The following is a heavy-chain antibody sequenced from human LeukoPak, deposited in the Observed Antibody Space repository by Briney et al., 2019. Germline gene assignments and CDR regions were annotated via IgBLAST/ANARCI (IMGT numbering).Heavy chain of an antibody. J-gene: IGHJ3*02. CDR2: IYYNGST. CDR3: AREGYFDGAFDI. Sequence: SQTLSLTCTVSGGSISSGDYYWSWIRQPPGKGLEWIGYIYYNGSTYYNPSLKSRVTISVDTSKNQSSLKLSPVTAADTAVYYCAREGYFDGAFDIWGQGTMVTVSS. D-gene: IGHD3-9*01. CDR1: GGSISSGDYY. V-gene: IGHV4-30-4*01.